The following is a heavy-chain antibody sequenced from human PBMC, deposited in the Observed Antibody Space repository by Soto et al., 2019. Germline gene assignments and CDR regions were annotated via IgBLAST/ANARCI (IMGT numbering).Heavy chain of an antibody. CDR3: AKAVPIRSGSRGLLDD. V-gene: IGHV3-23*01. CDR2: ISDSGGST. J-gene: IGHJ4*02. CDR1: GFTFRNSA. Sequence: GCSLILSCAASGFTFRNSAMAWFRQAKRQGLEWVSGISDSGGSTYHADSVKGRFTISRDNGKNMLFLQMDSLRAEDTAVYYCAKAVPIRSGSRGLLDDWGQGTLVTVFS. D-gene: IGHD1-26*01.